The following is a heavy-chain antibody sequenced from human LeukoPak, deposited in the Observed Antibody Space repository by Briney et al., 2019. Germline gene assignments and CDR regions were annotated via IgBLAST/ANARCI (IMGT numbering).Heavy chain of an antibody. D-gene: IGHD6-19*01. J-gene: IGHJ3*02. CDR1: GFTFSSYW. CDR3: AKEVGSPGWYDAFDI. CDR2: INSDGSST. V-gene: IGHV3-74*01. Sequence: GGSLRLSCAASGFTFSSYWMHWGRQPPGRGRVGVSRINSDGSSTSYAASVKGRFTISRDNAKNTLYLQMNSLRAEDTAVYYCAKEVGSPGWYDAFDIWGQGTMVTVSS.